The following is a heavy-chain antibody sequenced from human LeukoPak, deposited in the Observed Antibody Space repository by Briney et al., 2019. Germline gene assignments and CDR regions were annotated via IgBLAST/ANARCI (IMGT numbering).Heavy chain of an antibody. CDR2: ISSSGSTI. Sequence: LSLTCTVSGGSISSYYWSWIRQAPGKGQEWVSYISSSGSTIYYADSVKGRFTISRDNAKNSLYLQMNSLRAEDTAVYYCARDAVRFLDAGWFDPWGQGTLVTVSS. CDR3: ARDAVRFLDAGWFDP. J-gene: IGHJ5*02. V-gene: IGHV3-11*01. CDR1: GGSISSYY. D-gene: IGHD3-3*01.